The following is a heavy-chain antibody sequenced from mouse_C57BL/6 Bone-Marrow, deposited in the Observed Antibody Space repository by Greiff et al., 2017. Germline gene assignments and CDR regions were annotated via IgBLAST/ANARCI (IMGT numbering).Heavy chain of an antibody. CDR1: GYTFTSYW. Sequence: QVQLQQPGAELVKPGASVKLSCKASGYTFTSYWMHWVKQRPGRGLEWIGRIDPNSGGTKYNEKFKSKATLTVDKPSSTAYMPLSSLTSEDSAVYYCARYDHYYGSSRGCDYWGQGTTLTVSA. CDR3: ARYDHYYGSSRGCDY. D-gene: IGHD1-1*01. V-gene: IGHV1-72*01. J-gene: IGHJ2*01. CDR2: IDPNSGGT.